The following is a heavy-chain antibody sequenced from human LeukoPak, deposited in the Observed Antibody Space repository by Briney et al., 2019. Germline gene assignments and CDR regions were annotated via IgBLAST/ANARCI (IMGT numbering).Heavy chain of an antibody. CDR3: ARLGIAVAGTRYLQH. D-gene: IGHD6-19*01. V-gene: IGHV4-59*01. CDR1: GGSISSYY. CDR2: IYYSGSS. J-gene: IGHJ1*01. Sequence: PSETLSLTCTVSGGSISSYYWSWIRQPPGKGLEWIGYIYYSGSSNYNPSLKSRVTISVDTSKNQFSLKLSSVTGADTAMYYCARLGIAVAGTRYLQHWGQGTLVTVSS.